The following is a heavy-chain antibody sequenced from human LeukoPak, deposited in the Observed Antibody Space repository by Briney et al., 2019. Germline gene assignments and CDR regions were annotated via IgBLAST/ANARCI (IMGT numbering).Heavy chain of an antibody. CDR3: ARASYSYDISGWVPFDY. CDR1: GGSISSSSYY. Sequence: SETLSLTCTVSGGSISSSSYYWGWIRQPPGKGLERIGSIYYSGSTYYNPSLMSRVTISGDTSENQFSLRLSSVTAADTAVYYCARASYSYDISGWVPFDYWGQGTLVTVSS. J-gene: IGHJ4*02. V-gene: IGHV4-39*07. D-gene: IGHD3-22*01. CDR2: IYYSGST.